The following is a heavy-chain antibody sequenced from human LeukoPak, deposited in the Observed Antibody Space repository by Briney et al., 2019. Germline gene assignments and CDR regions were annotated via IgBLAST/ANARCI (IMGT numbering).Heavy chain of an antibody. CDR1: GGSFSGYY. CDR2: INHSGST. Sequence: SETLSLTCAVYGGSFSGYYWSWIRQPPGKGLEWIGEINHSGSTSYNPSLKSRVTISVDTSKNQFSLKLSSVTAADTAVYYCARAFPYYDFWSGYYSPYYFDYWGQGTLVTVSS. CDR3: ARAFPYYDFWSGYYSPYYFDY. V-gene: IGHV4-34*01. J-gene: IGHJ4*02. D-gene: IGHD3-3*01.